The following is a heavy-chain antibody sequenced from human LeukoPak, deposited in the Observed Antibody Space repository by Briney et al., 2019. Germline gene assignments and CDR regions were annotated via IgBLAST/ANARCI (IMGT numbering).Heavy chain of an antibody. V-gene: IGHV1-24*01. CDR1: GYTLTELS. CDR3: ATSRGYYYGMDV. CDR2: FDPEDGET. J-gene: IGHJ6*02. Sequence: ASVKVSCKVSGYTLTELSTHWVRQAPGKGLEWMGGFDPEDGETIYAQKFQGSVTMTEDTSTDTAYMELSSLRSEDTAVYYCATSRGYYYGMDVWGQGTTVTVSS.